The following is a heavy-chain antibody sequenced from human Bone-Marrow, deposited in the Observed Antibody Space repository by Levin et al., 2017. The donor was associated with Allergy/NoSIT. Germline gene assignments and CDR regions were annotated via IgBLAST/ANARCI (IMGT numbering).Heavy chain of an antibody. J-gene: IGHJ4*02. CDR1: GYTFTNNY. V-gene: IGHV1-46*01. D-gene: IGHD3-3*01. Sequence: ASVKVSCKPSGYTFTNNYIHWVRQAPGQGLEWMGLINPSGGGTSYPQKFQGRVTMTRDTSTSTVYMELSSLTSEDTAVYYCAREFGVLGPSSYYDFWIGYLDCWGQGTLVTVSS. CDR3: AREFGVLGPSSYYDFWIGYLDC. CDR2: INPSGGGT.